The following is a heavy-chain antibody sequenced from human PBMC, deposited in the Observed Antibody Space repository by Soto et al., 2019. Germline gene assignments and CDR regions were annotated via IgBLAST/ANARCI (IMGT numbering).Heavy chain of an antibody. CDR2: IIPIFGTA. CDR3: AKTTYYDFWSGYYTGKDYYGMDV. V-gene: IGHV1-69*01. Sequence: QVQLVQSGAEVKKPGSSVKVSCKASGGTFSSYAISWVRQAPGQGLEWMGGIIPIFGTANYAQKFQGRVTITADESTSTAYMELSSLRSEDTAVYYCAKTTYYDFWSGYYTGKDYYGMDVWGQGTTVTVSS. CDR1: GGTFSSYA. D-gene: IGHD3-3*01. J-gene: IGHJ6*02.